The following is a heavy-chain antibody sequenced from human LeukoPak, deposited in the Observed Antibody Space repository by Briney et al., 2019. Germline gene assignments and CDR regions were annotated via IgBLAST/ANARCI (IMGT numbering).Heavy chain of an antibody. CDR1: GFTFSSYA. D-gene: IGHD3-22*01. CDR2: ISGSGGST. V-gene: IGHV3-23*01. J-gene: IGHJ4*02. CDR3: AKAAWVFNYYDSSGYYLH. Sequence: GGSLRLSCAASGFTFSSYAMSWVRQAPGKGLEWVSAISGSGGSTYYADSVKGRFTISRDNSKNTLYLQMNSLRAEDTAVYYCAKAAWVFNYYDSSGYYLHWGQGTLVTVSS.